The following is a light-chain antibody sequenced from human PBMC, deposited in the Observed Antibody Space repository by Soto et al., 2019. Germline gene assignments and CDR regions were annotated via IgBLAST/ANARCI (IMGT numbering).Light chain of an antibody. Sequence: DIQMTQSPSSVSAFVGDRVTITCRANQDISSWLAWYHQKPGKAPKLLIYAASTLQSGVPSRFSGSGSGTDFTLTISSLQPEDFATYYCQQASSFPPGFGPGTKVDIK. CDR2: AAS. J-gene: IGKJ3*01. CDR3: QQASSFPPG. CDR1: QDISSW. V-gene: IGKV1D-12*01.